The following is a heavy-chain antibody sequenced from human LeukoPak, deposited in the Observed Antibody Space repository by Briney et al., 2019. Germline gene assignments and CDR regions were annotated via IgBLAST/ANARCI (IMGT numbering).Heavy chain of an antibody. CDR2: ISSSSSYI. J-gene: IGHJ2*01. D-gene: IGHD2-15*01. Sequence: TGGSLRLSCAASGFTFSSYSMNWVRQAPGKGLEWVSSISSSSSYIYYADSVKGRFTISRDNAKNSLYLQMNSLRAEDTAVYYCASPLRLPSQIYWYFDLWGRGTLVTVSS. CDR3: ASPLRLPSQIYWYFDL. CDR1: GFTFSSYS. V-gene: IGHV3-21*01.